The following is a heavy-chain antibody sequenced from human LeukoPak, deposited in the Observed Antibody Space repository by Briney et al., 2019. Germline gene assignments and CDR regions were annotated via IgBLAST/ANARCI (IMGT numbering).Heavy chain of an antibody. CDR1: GASISSGNYY. D-gene: IGHD2-2*01. CDR2: LHTTGGT. Sequence: TLSLTCIVSGASISSGNYYWTWIRQPAGKGLEWIGRLHTTGGTNYNPSFKSRLSISGDTSKNQFSLQLSSVTAADTAVYYCARDRKEYCSSTSCLGEYYYYYMDVWGKGTTVTVSS. V-gene: IGHV4-61*02. J-gene: IGHJ6*03. CDR3: ARDRKEYCSSTSCLGEYYYYYMDV.